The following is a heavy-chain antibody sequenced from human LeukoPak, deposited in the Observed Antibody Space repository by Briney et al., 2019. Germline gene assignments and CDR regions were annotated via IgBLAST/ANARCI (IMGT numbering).Heavy chain of an antibody. CDR2: IYYSGST. CDR1: GGSISSGDYY. CDR3: ARTSNKVLRPDY. Sequence: SETLSLTCTVSGGSISSGDYYWSWIRQPPGKGLGWIGYIYYSGSTYYNPSLKSRVTISVDTSKNQFSLKLSSVTAADTAVYYCARTSNKVLRPDYWGQGTLVTVSS. J-gene: IGHJ4*02. V-gene: IGHV4-30-4*01. D-gene: IGHD3-3*01.